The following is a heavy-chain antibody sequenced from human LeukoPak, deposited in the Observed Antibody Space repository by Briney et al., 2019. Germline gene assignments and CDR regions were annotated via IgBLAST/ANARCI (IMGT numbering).Heavy chain of an antibody. V-gene: IGHV4-59*01. J-gene: IGHJ6*02. CDR3: ARDESGSYVGGYYFYYGMDV. Sequence: SETLSLTCTVSGGSISSSYWSWIRQPPGKGLEWIGYIYYSGSTNYNPSLKSRVSMSVDTSKNQFFLKLSSVTAADTAVYYCARDESGSYVGGYYFYYGMDVWGQGTTVTVSS. CDR1: GGSISSSY. D-gene: IGHD1-26*01. CDR2: IYYSGST.